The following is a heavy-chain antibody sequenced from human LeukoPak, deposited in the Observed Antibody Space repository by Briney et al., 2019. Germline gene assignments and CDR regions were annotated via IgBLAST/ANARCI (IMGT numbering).Heavy chain of an antibody. CDR1: GGTFSSYA. V-gene: IGHV1-69*05. CDR2: IIPIFGTA. Sequence: ASVKVSCKASGGTFSSYAISWVRQAPGQGLEWMGGIIPIFGTANCAQKFQGSVTITTDESTSTAYMELSSLRSEDTAVYYCATYCSGGSCLFDYWGQGTLVTVSS. J-gene: IGHJ4*02. CDR3: ATYCSGGSCLFDY. D-gene: IGHD2-15*01.